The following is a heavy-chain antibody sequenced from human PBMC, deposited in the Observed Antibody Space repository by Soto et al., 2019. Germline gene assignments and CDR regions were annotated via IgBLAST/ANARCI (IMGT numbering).Heavy chain of an antibody. CDR2: ISYDGSNK. J-gene: IGHJ3*02. D-gene: IGHD6-19*01. CDR3: AREHGGEQWLEAFDI. V-gene: IGHV3-30-3*01. Sequence: GGSLRLSCAASGFTFSSYAMHWVRQAPGKGLEWVAVISYDGSNKYYADSVKGRFTISRDNSKNTLYLQMNSLRAEDTAVYYCAREHGGEQWLEAFDIWGQGTMVTVSS. CDR1: GFTFSSYA.